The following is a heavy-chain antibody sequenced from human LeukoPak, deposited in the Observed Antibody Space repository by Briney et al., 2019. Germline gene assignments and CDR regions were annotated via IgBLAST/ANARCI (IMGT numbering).Heavy chain of an antibody. V-gene: IGHV1-2*02. D-gene: IGHD3-3*01. CDR1: GYTFTGYY. J-gene: IGHJ4*02. CDR2: INPNSGGT. CDR3: ARARTIFGVVIGNDY. Sequence: GASVKVSCKASGYTFTGYYMHWVRQAPGQGLEWMGWINPNSGGTNYAQKFQGRVTMTRDTSVSTAYMELSRLRSDDTAVYYCARARTIFGVVIGNDYWGQGTLVTVSS.